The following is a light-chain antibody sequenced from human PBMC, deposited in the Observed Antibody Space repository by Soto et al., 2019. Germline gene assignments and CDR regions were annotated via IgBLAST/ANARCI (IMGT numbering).Light chain of an antibody. V-gene: IGKV1-5*03. CDR2: KAS. Sequence: DIQMTQSPSTLSASVGDRVTITCRASQSISSWLAWYQQKPGKAPKLLIYKASSLESGVPSRFSGSGSGTECTLLISSLQPDDFTSYYCQQYNSYSPLTFGGGTKVEIK. CDR3: QQYNSYSPLT. J-gene: IGKJ4*01. CDR1: QSISSW.